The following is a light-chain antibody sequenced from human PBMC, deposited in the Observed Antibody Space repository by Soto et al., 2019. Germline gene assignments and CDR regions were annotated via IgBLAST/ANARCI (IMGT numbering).Light chain of an antibody. V-gene: IGKV3-20*01. CDR2: GVS. J-gene: IGKJ1*01. Sequence: EPVLCQTAGPQSFSXGERATLSCRASQSLSSRDLAWYQQKPGPXPRPPXCGVSSRATGIPDRCSGSGSGTDFTLTISRLESDDYAVYYCQQYDSPSRSVGQGTKV. CDR3: QQYDSPSRS. CDR1: QSLSSRD.